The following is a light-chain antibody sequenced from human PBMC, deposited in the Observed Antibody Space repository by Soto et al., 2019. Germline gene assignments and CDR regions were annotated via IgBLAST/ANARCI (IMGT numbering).Light chain of an antibody. CDR3: SSYTSSSTSYV. J-gene: IGLJ1*01. CDR2: RVT. CDR1: SRDVGAYDY. V-gene: IGLV2-11*01. Sequence: QSVLTQPRSVSGSPGQSVTISCTGTSRDVGAYDYVSWYQHNPGKAPKLLIYRVTKRPSGVPDRFSGSKSGNTASLTISGLQAEDEADYYCSSYTSSSTSYVFGTGTKGTVL.